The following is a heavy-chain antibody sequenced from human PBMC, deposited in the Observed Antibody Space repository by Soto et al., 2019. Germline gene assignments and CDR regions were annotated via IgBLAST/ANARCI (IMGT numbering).Heavy chain of an antibody. CDR2: IYYSGST. CDR3: AREMGYGMDV. J-gene: IGHJ6*02. CDR1: GGSISSGGYS. V-gene: IGHV4-31*03. Sequence: TLSLTCTVSGGSISSGGYSWTWIRQHPGKGLEWIGYIYYSGSTYYKPSLKSRVTISVDTSKNQLSLKLSSVTAADTAVYYCAREMGYGMDVWGQGTTVTVSS.